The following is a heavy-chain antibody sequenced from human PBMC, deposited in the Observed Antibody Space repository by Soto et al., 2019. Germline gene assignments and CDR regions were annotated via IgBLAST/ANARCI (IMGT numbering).Heavy chain of an antibody. Sequence: QVQLVQSGAEVKKPGASVRLSCKVSGKSFDNFAVHWVRQTPGQRLEWMGRVNVADDKTKYSEKFQGRVIVSYDTSATAAYMELRALSSEDTAVYYCARAKYDYIWGSYHPFDQWAQGAQVTVAS. CDR3: ARAKYDYIWGSYHPFDQ. J-gene: IGHJ4*02. D-gene: IGHD3-16*02. CDR1: GKSFDNFA. V-gene: IGHV1-3*01. CDR2: VNVADDKT.